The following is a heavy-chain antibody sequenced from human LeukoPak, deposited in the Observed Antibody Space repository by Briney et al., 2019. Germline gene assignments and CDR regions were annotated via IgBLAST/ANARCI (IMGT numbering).Heavy chain of an antibody. CDR2: INHSGST. D-gene: IGHD3-9*01. Sequence: SETLSLTCAVYGGSFSGYYWSWIRQPPGKGLEWIGEINHSGSTNYNPSLKNRVAISVGTSKNQFSLKLSSVTAADTAVYYCARGQDYDILTGFFDYWGQGTLVTVSS. J-gene: IGHJ4*02. CDR3: ARGQDYDILTGFFDY. V-gene: IGHV4-34*01. CDR1: GGSFSGYY.